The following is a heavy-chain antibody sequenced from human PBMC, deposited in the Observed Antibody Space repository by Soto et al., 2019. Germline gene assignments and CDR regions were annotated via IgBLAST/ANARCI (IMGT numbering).Heavy chain of an antibody. Sequence: QVXLVQXGXEVKXPGXSVKVSCKASGYTFTSYGISWVRQAPGQGLEWMGWIRAYNGNTNYAQKLQGRVTMTTDTATSTAYMELRSLRSDDTAVYYCARDSPPPREWGQGTLVTVSS. J-gene: IGHJ4*02. CDR2: IRAYNGNT. CDR1: GYTFTSYG. CDR3: ARDSPPPRE. V-gene: IGHV1-18*01.